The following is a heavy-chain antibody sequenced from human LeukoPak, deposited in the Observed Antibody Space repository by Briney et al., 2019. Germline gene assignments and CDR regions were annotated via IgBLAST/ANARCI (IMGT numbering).Heavy chain of an antibody. V-gene: IGHV1-69*01. CDR1: GCTFSSYA. D-gene: IGHD2-2*01. CDR3: ARDSGVVVPAAILYYFDY. CDR2: IIPIFGTA. Sequence: GSSVKVSCKASGCTFSSYAISWVRQAPGQGLEWMGGIIPIFGTANYAQKFQGRVTITADESTSTAYMELSSLRSEDTAVYYCARDSGVVVPAAILYYFDYWGQGTLVTVSS. J-gene: IGHJ4*02.